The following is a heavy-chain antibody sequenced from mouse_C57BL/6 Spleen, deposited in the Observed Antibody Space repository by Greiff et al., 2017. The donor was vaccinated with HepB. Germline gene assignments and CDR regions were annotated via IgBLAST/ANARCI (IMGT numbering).Heavy chain of an antibody. CDR2: IRNKANGYTT. CDR3: ARSGDSYAMDY. Sequence: EVQLVESGGGLVQPGGSLSLSCAASGFTFTDYYMSWVRQPPGKALEWLGFIRNKANGYTTEYSASVKGRFTISRDNSQSILYLQMNALRAEDSATYYCARSGDSYAMDYWGQGTSVTVSS. CDR1: GFTFTDYY. J-gene: IGHJ4*01. D-gene: IGHD3-3*01. V-gene: IGHV7-3*01.